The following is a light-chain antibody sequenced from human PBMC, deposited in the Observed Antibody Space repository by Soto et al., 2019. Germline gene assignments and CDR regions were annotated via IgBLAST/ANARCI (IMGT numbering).Light chain of an antibody. CDR1: SSDVGGYNY. J-gene: IGLJ1*01. V-gene: IGLV2-14*01. CDR2: DVS. CDR3: SSYTSSSTLV. Sequence: QSALTQPASVSGSPGQSITISCTGTSSDVGGYNYVSWYQQHPGKAPKLMIYDVSNRPSGVSNHFSGSKSGNTASLTISGLQAEDEADYYCSSYTSSSTLVFGTGTKVTVL.